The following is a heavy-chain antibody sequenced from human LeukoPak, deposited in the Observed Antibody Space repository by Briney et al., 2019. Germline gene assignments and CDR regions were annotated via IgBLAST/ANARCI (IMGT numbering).Heavy chain of an antibody. CDR3: AKESSVTYYDFWSGYSSPIYFDY. Sequence: PGGSLRLSCVASGFTLSSYSMNWVRQAPGKGLEWISYISSSSRTISYADSVKGRFTISRDNPENSLYLQMNSLRAEDTAVYYCAKESSVTYYDFWSGYSSPIYFDYWGQGTLVTVSS. V-gene: IGHV3-48*01. CDR1: GFTLSSYS. CDR2: ISSSSRTI. D-gene: IGHD3-3*01. J-gene: IGHJ4*02.